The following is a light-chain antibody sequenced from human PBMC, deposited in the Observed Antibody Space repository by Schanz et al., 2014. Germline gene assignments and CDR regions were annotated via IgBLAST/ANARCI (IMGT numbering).Light chain of an antibody. J-gene: IGLJ3*02. CDR1: SSDVGGYNY. CDR2: DVS. CDR3: TSYTSSSTQV. V-gene: IGLV2-14*01. Sequence: QSALTQPASVSGSPGQSITISCTGTSSDVGGYNYVSWYQRHPGKAPKLMIYDVSNRPSGVSYRFSGSKSGNTASLTISGLQADEEADYYCTSYTSSSTQVFGGGTKLTVL.